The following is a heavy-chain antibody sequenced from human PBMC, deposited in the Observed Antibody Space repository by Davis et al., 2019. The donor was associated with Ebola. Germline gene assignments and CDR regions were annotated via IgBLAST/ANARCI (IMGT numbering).Heavy chain of an antibody. D-gene: IGHD2-2*01. CDR1: GFTFDAYA. J-gene: IGHJ6*02. V-gene: IGHV3-9*01. Sequence: SLKISCAASGFTFDAYAMHWVRQAPGKGLEWVSGISWNSGSIGYADSVKGRFTISRDNAKNSLVLQMNSLRAEDTAVYYCARVWRSSTSCHQWVCYYYGMDVWGQGTTVTVSS. CDR3: ARVWRSSTSCHQWVCYYYGMDV. CDR2: ISWNSGSI.